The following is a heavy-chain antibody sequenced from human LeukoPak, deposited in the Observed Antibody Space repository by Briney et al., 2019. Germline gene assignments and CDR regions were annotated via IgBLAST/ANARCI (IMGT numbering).Heavy chain of an antibody. CDR2: IIPILGIA. Sequence: SVKVSCKASGGTFSSYAISLVRQAPGQELELMGRIIPILGIANYAQKFQGRVTITADKSTSTAYMELSSMRSEDTAVYYCARDRGTLAYYAITMVRGVTLWFDPWAREPWSPSPQ. D-gene: IGHD3-10*01. V-gene: IGHV1-69*04. J-gene: IGHJ5*02. CDR3: ARDRGTLAYYAITMVRGVTLWFDP. CDR1: GGTFSSYA.